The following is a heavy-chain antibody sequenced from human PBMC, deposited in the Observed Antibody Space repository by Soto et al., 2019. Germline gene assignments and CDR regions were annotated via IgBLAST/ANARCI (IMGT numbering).Heavy chain of an antibody. CDR3: ARGSGYSSSWWYGFDI. D-gene: IGHD6-13*01. V-gene: IGHV1-3*01. J-gene: IGHJ3*02. CDR1: GYTFTSHA. Sequence: ASVKVSCKASGYTFTSHAMHWVRQAPGQRLEWMGWINAGNGNTKYSQKFQGRVTITRDTSASTAFMELSSLRSEDTAVYYCARGSGYSSSWWYGFDIWGQGPLGTVS. CDR2: INAGNGNT.